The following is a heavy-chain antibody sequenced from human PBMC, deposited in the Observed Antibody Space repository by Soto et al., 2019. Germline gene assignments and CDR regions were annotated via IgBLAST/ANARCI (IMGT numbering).Heavy chain of an antibody. J-gene: IGHJ6*04. CDR2: IYYSGST. Sequence: SETLSLTCTVSGGSISSYYWSWIRQPPGKGLEWIGYIYYSGSTDYNPSLKSRVTISVDTSKNQFSLKLSSVTAADTAVYYCARHQGSWDVWGKGTTVTVSS. CDR1: GGSISSYY. V-gene: IGHV4-59*08. CDR3: ARHQGSWDV.